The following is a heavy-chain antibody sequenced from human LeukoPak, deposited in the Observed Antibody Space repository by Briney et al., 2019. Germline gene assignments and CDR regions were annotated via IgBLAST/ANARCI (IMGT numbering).Heavy chain of an antibody. D-gene: IGHD3-10*01. CDR3: ATEGGSGSYYGDDAFDM. J-gene: IGHJ3*02. V-gene: IGHV3-15*01. Sequence: GGSLRLSCEASGFSFTNTWVSWVRQAPGKGLEGGGRVKSKADEGTTDYAAPVQGRFTISRDDSKNTLSLQMNSLKTEDTAVYYCATEGGSGSYYGDDAFDMWGQGTMVTVSS. CDR2: VKSKADEGTT. CDR1: GFSFTNTW.